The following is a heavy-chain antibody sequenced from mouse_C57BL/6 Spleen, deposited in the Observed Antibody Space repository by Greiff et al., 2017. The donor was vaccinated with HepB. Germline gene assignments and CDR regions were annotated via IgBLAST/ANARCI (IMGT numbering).Heavy chain of an antibody. CDR2: IYPGSGST. CDR3: ARWHYYGLHYYAMDY. J-gene: IGHJ4*01. V-gene: IGHV1-55*01. D-gene: IGHD1-1*01. CDR1: GYTFTSYW. Sequence: QVQLKQPGAELVKPGASVKMSCKASGYTFTSYWITWVKQRPGQGLEWIGDIYPGSGSTNYNEKFKSKATLTVDTSSSTAYMQLSSLTSEDSAVYYCARWHYYGLHYYAMDYWGQGTSVTVSS.